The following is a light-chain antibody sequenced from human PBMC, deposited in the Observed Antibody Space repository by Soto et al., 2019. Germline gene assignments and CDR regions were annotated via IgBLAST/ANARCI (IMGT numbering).Light chain of an antibody. V-gene: IGKV3-20*01. CDR3: QQYGSSPPFT. Sequence: EIVLTQSPGTLSLSPGERATLSCRASQSVSSSYLAWYQQKPGQAPRLLIHGASSRATGIPDRFSGSGSGTEFTLTISRLEPEDFAVYYCQQYGSSPPFTFGPGTKVDIK. CDR2: GAS. J-gene: IGKJ3*01. CDR1: QSVSSSY.